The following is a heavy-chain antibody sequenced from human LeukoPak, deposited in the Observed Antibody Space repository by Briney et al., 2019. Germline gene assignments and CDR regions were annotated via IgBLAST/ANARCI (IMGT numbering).Heavy chain of an antibody. CDR3: APRRVAAAKGFDY. J-gene: IGHJ4*02. CDR2: MNPTSGGT. CDR1: GYTFTDYY. D-gene: IGHD6-19*01. Sequence: ASVKVSCKASGYTFTDYYMHWMRQAPGQGPEWMGWMNPTSGGTNYAQKFQGRVTMTRDTSITTAYMELSSLRSDDTAVYYCAPRRVAAAKGFDYWGQGTLVAVSS. V-gene: IGHV1-2*02.